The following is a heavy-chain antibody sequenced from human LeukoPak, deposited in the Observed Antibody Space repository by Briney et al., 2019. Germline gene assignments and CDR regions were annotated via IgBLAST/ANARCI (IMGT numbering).Heavy chain of an antibody. CDR2: IYYSGST. D-gene: IGHD6-19*01. CDR3: PREAGPQQWLVLEY. J-gene: IGHJ4*02. CDR1: Y. Sequence: YWRCIRQPPGKGLEWIGYIYYSGSTNYNHFLKRQVSISVDPLKIHSSLSLPSVPAADTAVYYCPREAGPQQWLVLEYWGQGTLVIVSS. V-gene: IGHV4-59*12.